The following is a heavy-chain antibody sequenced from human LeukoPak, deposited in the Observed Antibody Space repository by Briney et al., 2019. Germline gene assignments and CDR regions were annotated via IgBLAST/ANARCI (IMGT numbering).Heavy chain of an antibody. J-gene: IGHJ5*02. D-gene: IGHD2-15*01. V-gene: IGHV4-59*06. CDR2: IYYSGST. CDR1: GGSINNYY. CDR3: AAQDVNWFDP. Sequence: PSETLSLTCTVSGGSINNYYWSWIRQPPGKGLEWIGYIYYSGSTYYNPSLKSRVTISVDTSKNQFSLKLSSVTAADTAVYYCAAQDVNWFDPWGQGTLVTVSS.